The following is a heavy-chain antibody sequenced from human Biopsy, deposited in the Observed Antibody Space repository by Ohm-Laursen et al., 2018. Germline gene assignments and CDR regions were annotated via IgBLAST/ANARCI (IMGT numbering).Heavy chain of an antibody. CDR1: GASVNTFDFY. V-gene: IGHV4-61*08. CDR2: IFYSGIT. J-gene: IGHJ6*02. Sequence: SDTLSLTCTVSGASVNTFDFYWAWIRQPPGKGLEWIGYIFYSGITKYNPSLQRRVRLSLDTANNQFSLTLRSVSAADTATYYCARAYYYGAGSFYSPWMEAWGQGTTVSVS. D-gene: IGHD3-10*01. CDR3: ARAYYYGAGSFYSPWMEA.